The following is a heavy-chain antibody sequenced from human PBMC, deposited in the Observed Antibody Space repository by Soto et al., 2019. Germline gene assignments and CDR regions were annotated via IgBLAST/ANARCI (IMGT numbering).Heavy chain of an antibody. CDR1: GFTFSRYA. V-gene: IGHV3-23*01. CDR3: AKDRAYSSGPVPGGYFDH. D-gene: IGHD6-19*01. CDR2: ISGSGGST. J-gene: IGHJ4*02. Sequence: GGSLRLSCAASGFTFSRYAMSWVRQAPGKGLEWVSAISGSGGSTYYTDSVKGRFTISRDNSKNTLYLQMNSLRAEDTAVYYCAKDRAYSSGPVPGGYFDHWGQGNLVTVSS.